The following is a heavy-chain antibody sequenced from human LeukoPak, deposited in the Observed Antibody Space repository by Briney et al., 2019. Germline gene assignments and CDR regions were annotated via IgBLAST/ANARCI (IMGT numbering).Heavy chain of an antibody. J-gene: IGHJ4*02. V-gene: IGHV1-18*01. CDR3: ARDDITIFGVVREFYFDY. CDR1: GYTFYNYG. CDR2: ISPKNDKT. D-gene: IGHD3-3*01. Sequence: GASVKVSCKASGYTFYNYGISWVQQAPGQGLEWMGWISPKNDKTHYAQGLQGRVTMTTDTSTSTAYMEVRSLRSDDTAMYYCARDDITIFGVVREFYFDYWGQGTLVTVSS.